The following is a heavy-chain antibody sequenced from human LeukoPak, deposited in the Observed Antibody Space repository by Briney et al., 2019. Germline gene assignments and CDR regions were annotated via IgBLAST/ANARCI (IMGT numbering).Heavy chain of an antibody. CDR2: ISWNSGSI. CDR3: AKAYSSSWYIDY. J-gene: IGHJ4*02. D-gene: IGHD6-13*01. Sequence: GRSLRLSCAPSGFTFDDYAMHWVRQAPGKGLEWVSGISWNSGSIGYADSVKGRFTISRDNAKNSLYLQMNSLRAEDTALYYCAKAYSSSWYIDYWGQGTLVTVSS. CDR1: GFTFDDYA. V-gene: IGHV3-9*01.